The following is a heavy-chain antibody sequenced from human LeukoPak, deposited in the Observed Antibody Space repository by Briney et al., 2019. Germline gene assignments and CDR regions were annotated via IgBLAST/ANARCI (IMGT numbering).Heavy chain of an antibody. CDR2: IYTGGSA. CDR3: ARGRGDGFDI. V-gene: IGHV3-53*01. CDR1: GFTVGSNY. J-gene: IGHJ3*02. Sequence: GGSLRLSCAASGFTVGSNYMSWVRQAPGKGLEWVSVIYTGGSAYYADSVKGRFTISRDNSKNALYLQMNSLRAEDTAVYYCARGRGDGFDIWGQGTMVTVSS.